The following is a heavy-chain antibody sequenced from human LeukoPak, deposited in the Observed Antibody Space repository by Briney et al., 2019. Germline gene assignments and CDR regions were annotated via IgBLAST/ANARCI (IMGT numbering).Heavy chain of an antibody. V-gene: IGHV3-33*01. J-gene: IGHJ4*02. CDR3: PTPAGWVNS. CDR1: GFTFSSYG. Sequence: GGSLRLSCAASGFTFSSYGMHWVRQAPGKGLEWVAVIWYDGSNKYYADSVKGRFTISRDNSKNTLYLQMNSLRAEDTAVYYCPTPAGWVNSWGQGTLVTVSS. D-gene: IGHD1-14*01. CDR2: IWYDGSNK.